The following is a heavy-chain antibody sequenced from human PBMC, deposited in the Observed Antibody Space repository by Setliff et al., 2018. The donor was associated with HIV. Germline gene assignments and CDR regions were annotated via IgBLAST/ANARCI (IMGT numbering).Heavy chain of an antibody. Sequence: PGESLQIYCQGFGYSFTSYLIAWVRQTPGKGLEWMGNIHPRYSYTRYSPSFQGQVTLSVDKSISTAYLQWSSLKASDTAMYYCVRHVSSSAVFDPWGQGTLVTVSS. CDR3: VRHVSSSAVFDP. CDR2: IHPRYSYT. J-gene: IGHJ5*02. CDR1: GYSFTSYL. D-gene: IGHD3-10*01. V-gene: IGHV5-51*01.